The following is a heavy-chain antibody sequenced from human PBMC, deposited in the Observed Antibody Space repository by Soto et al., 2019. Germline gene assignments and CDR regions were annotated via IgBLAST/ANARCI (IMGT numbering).Heavy chain of an antibody. CDR2: LTPGGETT. D-gene: IGHD1-26*01. CDR1: AFTFSDFA. V-gene: IGHV3-23*01. J-gene: IGHJ4*02. Sequence: GSLRLSCVASAFTFSDFAMTCVRHAPGEGLEWVSALTPGGETTHYMDSVRGRFTISRDNAKITLYLEISRLTTADTPFYYCAKDSPLSGRYQDLDYWAQGTLVTVS. CDR3: AKDSPLSGRYQDLDY.